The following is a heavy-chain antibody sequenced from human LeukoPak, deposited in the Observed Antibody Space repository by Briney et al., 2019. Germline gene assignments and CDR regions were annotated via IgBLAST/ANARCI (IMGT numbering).Heavy chain of an antibody. CDR1: GFTFSSYG. V-gene: IGHV3-30*18. D-gene: IGHD5-24*01. J-gene: IGHJ6*02. Sequence: GGSLRLSCAASGFTFSSYGMHWVRQAPGKGLEWVAVISYDGSNKYYADSGKGRFTISRDNSKNTLYLQMNSLRAEDTAVYYCAKDRAERWLQLVRRNEYYYYGMDVWGQGTTVTVSS. CDR3: AKDRAERWLQLVRRNEYYYYGMDV. CDR2: ISYDGSNK.